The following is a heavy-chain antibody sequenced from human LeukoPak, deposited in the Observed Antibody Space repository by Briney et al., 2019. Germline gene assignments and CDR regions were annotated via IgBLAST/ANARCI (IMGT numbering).Heavy chain of an antibody. J-gene: IGHJ4*02. D-gene: IGHD6-6*01. CDR2: IYYSGSS. V-gene: IGHV4-39*07. CDR3: ARRHVEYSSSSDPYYFDY. CDR1: GGSISSSSYY. Sequence: SETLSLTCTVSGGSISSSSYYWGWIRQPPGKGLEWIGSIYYSGSSYYNPSLKSRVTISVDTSKNQFSLKLSSVTAADTAVYYCARRHVEYSSSSDPYYFDYWGQGTLVTVSS.